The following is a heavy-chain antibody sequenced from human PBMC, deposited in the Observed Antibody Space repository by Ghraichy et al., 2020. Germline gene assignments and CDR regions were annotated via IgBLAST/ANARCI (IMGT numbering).Heavy chain of an antibody. CDR1: EFTFSNSW. J-gene: IGHJ4*02. Sequence: GGSLRLSFAASEFTFSNSWLHGFPKAPGKGLGWLANIKEDGSDKYYMDSVKGRFTISRDNAKNSLYLQINSLTAEDTAIYYCTRAFDYLGQGTLLTVSS. V-gene: IGHV3-7*03. CDR2: IKEDGSDK. CDR3: TRAFDY.